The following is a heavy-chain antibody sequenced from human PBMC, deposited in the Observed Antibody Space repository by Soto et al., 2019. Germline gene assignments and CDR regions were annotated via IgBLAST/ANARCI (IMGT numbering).Heavy chain of an antibody. J-gene: IGHJ6*02. CDR1: GYSLTSYW. Sequence: PGESLRISCKGSGYSLTSYWIGWVRQMPGKGLEWMGIIYPGDSDTRYSPSFQGQVTISADKSISTAYLQWSSLKASDTAMYYCARTPSLVTPLEYYSYGMDVWGQGTSV. D-gene: IGHD2-15*01. CDR2: IYPGDSDT. CDR3: ARTPSLVTPLEYYSYGMDV. V-gene: IGHV5-51*01.